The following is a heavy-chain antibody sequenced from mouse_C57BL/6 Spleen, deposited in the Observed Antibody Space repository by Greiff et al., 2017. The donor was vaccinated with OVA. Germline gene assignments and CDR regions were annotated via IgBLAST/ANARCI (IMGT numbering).Heavy chain of an antibody. CDR1: GYSITSGYY. Sequence: EVKLMESGPGLVKPSQSLSLTCSVTGYSITSGYYWNWIRQFPGNKLEWMGYISYDGSNNYNPSLKNRISITRDTAKNQFFLKLNSVTTEETATYYCARDGGSGSSHYYAMDYWGQGTSVTVSS. D-gene: IGHD1-1*01. CDR2: ISYDGSN. CDR3: ARDGGSGSSHYYAMDY. J-gene: IGHJ4*01. V-gene: IGHV3-6*01.